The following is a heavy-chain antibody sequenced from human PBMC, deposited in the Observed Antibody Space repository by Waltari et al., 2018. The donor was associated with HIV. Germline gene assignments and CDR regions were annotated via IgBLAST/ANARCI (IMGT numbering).Heavy chain of an antibody. D-gene: IGHD2-15*01. CDR2: VNPHVKT. CDR1: GASVSTSSSY. J-gene: IGHJ1*01. V-gene: IGHV4-39*01. CDR3: TRHPAGFTSGWFLAGYFTS. Sequence: QLQLQQSGPGLVRPSETLFLTCSVSGASVSTSSSYWGWIRKSPGKGQEGIASVNPHVKTYNSPPVNNRATVSVDTSNNQFSRRLTSVTAADTAVYYCTRHPAGFTSGWFLAGYFTSWGQGTQVVVSS.